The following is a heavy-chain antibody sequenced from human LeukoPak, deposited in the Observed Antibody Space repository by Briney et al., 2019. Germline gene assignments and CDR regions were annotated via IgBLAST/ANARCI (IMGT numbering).Heavy chain of an antibody. D-gene: IGHD4-17*01. CDR2: IYYSGST. CDR3: ARHGLRYVSGCDI. V-gene: IGHV4-59*01. J-gene: IGHJ3*02. CDR1: GGSFSSYY. Sequence: PSETLTLTCTASGGSFSSYYMNWIRQPPGKGLEWIGYIYYSGSTNYNPSLKSRVAISVDTSKNQFSLKLTSVTAADTAVYYCARHGLRYVSGCDIWGQGTMVTVSS.